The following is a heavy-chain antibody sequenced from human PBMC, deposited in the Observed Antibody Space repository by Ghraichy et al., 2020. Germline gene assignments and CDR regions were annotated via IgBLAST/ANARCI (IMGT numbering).Heavy chain of an antibody. Sequence: GGSLRLSCAASGFTFSSYAMSWVRQAPGKGLEWVSAISGSGGSTYYADSVKGRFTISRDNSKNTLYLQMNSLRAEDTAVYYCAKSPRSTAMAVKIFDYWGQGTLVTVSS. D-gene: IGHD5-18*01. CDR1: GFTFSSYA. CDR3: AKSPRSTAMAVKIFDY. CDR2: ISGSGGST. J-gene: IGHJ4*02. V-gene: IGHV3-23*01.